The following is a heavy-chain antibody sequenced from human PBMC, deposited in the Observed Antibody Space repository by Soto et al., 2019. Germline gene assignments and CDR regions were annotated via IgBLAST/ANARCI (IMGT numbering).Heavy chain of an antibody. D-gene: IGHD4-17*01. V-gene: IGHV5-51*01. CDR1: GYSFTSYW. Sequence: PGESLKISCKGSGYSFTSYWIGWVRQMPGKSLEWLGIIYPGDSDTRYSPSFQGQVTISADKSICTAYLQWSSLKASDTAMYFCSRLNGDELSPHTYYYYGMDVWGQGTTVTVSS. CDR3: SRLNGDELSPHTYYYYGMDV. CDR2: IYPGDSDT. J-gene: IGHJ6*02.